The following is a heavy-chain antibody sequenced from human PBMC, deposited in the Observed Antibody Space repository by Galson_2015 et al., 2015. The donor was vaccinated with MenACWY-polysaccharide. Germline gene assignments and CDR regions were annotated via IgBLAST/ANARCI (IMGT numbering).Heavy chain of an antibody. CDR1: GFTFGDYA. CDR3: TRGVYDYVWGSFSY. Sequence: SLRLSCAASGFTFGDYAMSWVRQAPGKGLEWVGFIRSKAYGGTTEYAASVKGRFTISRDDSKSIAYPQMNSLKTEDTAVYYCTRGVYDYVWGSFSYWGQGTLVTVSS. V-gene: IGHV3-49*04. D-gene: IGHD3-16*01. CDR2: IRSKAYGGTT. J-gene: IGHJ4*02.